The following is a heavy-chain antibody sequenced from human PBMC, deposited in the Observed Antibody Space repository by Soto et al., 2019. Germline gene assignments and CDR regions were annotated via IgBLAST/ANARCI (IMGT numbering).Heavy chain of an antibody. V-gene: IGHV4-39*01. D-gene: IGHD3-22*01. CDR1: GGSISSSSYY. J-gene: IGHJ3*02. CDR2: IYYSGST. Sequence: QLPLQESGPGLVKPSETLSLTCTVSGGSISSSSYYWGWIRQPPGQGLEWIGRIYYSGSTYYNPSLKSRVTTSVDTSKNQFSLKLSSVTAADTAVYYCARQIKYYYDSSGYSQDAFDIWGQGTMVTVSS. CDR3: ARQIKYYYDSSGYSQDAFDI.